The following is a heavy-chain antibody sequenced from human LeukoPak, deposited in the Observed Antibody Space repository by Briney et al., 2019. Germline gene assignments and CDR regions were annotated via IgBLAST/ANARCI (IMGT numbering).Heavy chain of an antibody. CDR3: AGGSEWELLFGY. CDR1: GYFIRSGYY. D-gene: IGHD1-26*01. Sequence: SETLSLTCTVSGYFIRSGYYWGWIRQPPGKGLEWIGSIYHSGSTYYNPSLKSRVTISVDTSKNQFSLKLSSVTAADTAVYYCAGGSEWELLFGYWGQGTLVTVSS. V-gene: IGHV4-38-2*02. CDR2: IYHSGST. J-gene: IGHJ4*02.